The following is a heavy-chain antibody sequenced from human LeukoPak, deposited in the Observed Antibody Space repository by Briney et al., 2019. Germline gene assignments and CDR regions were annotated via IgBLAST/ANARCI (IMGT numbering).Heavy chain of an antibody. D-gene: IGHD6-19*01. V-gene: IGHV4-38-2*01. J-gene: IGHJ4*02. CDR3: ARLRRGIAVAGSRFDY. CDR2: IYHSGST. Sequence: SETLSLTCAVSGYSISNGYYWGWIRQPPVKGLEWIGSIYHSGSTYYNPSLKSRVTISVDTSKNQFSLKLSSVTAADTAVYYCARLRRGIAVAGSRFDYWGQGTLVTVSS. CDR1: GYSISNGYY.